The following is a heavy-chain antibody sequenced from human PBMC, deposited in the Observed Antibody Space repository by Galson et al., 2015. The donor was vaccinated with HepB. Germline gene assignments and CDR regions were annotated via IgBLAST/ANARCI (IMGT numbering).Heavy chain of an antibody. Sequence: PALVKPTQTLSLTCAFSGFSLNTRGVGVGWIRQPPGKSLEWLALIYWNDDKRYSPFLRDRLNVAKDTSNNHVILEMTNMDPVDTATYFCAHRQRNLKGGDWFDYWGQGTLVTVAP. V-gene: IGHV2-5*01. D-gene: IGHD3/OR15-3a*01. CDR2: IYWNDDK. CDR1: GFSLNTRGVG. J-gene: IGHJ4*02. CDR3: AHRQRNLKGGDWFDY.